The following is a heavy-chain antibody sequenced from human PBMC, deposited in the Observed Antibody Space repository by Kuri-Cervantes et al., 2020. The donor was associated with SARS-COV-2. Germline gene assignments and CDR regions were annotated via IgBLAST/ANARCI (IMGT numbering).Heavy chain of an antibody. J-gene: IGHJ5*02. CDR1: GFTFSGHW. CDR3: SKDRFSQPTPAPNWFDP. Sequence: GGSLRLSCAASGFTFSGHWIHWVRQAPGKGLVWVSGISSSYGSTLNADSVKGRFTISRDNSKNTLYMQMNSLRAEDTAVYYCSKDRFSQPTPAPNWFDPWGQGTLVTVSS. D-gene: IGHD1-1*01. CDR2: ISSSYGST. V-gene: IGHV3-23*01.